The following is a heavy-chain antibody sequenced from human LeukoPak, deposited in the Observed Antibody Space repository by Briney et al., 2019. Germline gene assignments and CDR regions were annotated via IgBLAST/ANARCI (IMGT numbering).Heavy chain of an antibody. CDR1: GGSFSGYY. D-gene: IGHD4-23*01. CDR2: IYTSGST. Sequence: PSETLSLTCAVYGGSFSGYYWSWIRQPAGKGLEWIGRIYTSGSTNYNPSLKSRVTMSVDTSKNQFSLKLSSVTAADTAVYYCARGGNSGDYYYYGMDVWGQGTTVTVSS. V-gene: IGHV4-59*10. J-gene: IGHJ6*02. CDR3: ARGGNSGDYYYYGMDV.